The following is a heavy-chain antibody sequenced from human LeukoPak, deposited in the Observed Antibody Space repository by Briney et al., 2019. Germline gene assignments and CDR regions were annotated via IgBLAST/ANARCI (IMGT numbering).Heavy chain of an antibody. CDR2: INTDGSST. Sequence: GGSLRLSCAASGFTFSSYAINWVRQAPGKGLVWVSRINTDGSSTSYADSVKGRFTISRDNAKNTLYLQMNSLRAEDTAVYYCARVWRGYYMDVWGKGTTVTVSS. V-gene: IGHV3-74*01. CDR1: GFTFSSYA. J-gene: IGHJ6*03. CDR3: ARVWRGYYMDV. D-gene: IGHD3-16*01.